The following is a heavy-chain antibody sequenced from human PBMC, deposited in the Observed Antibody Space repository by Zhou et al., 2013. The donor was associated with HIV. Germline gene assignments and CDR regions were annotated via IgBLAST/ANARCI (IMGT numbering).Heavy chain of an antibody. D-gene: IGHD3-16*01. V-gene: IGHV1-24*01. J-gene: IGHJ6*02. CDR1: GYILSELS. CDR3: GRGDLWSYYYYAMDV. Sequence: QVRLIQSGPAVKKVGASVKVSCKVSGYILSELSVHWVRQVPGKGLEWMGGFDPEDGETLYAQTFKGRFTVTEDAATETMYMELASLTSEDTAVYYCGRGDLWSYYYYAMDVWGQGTMVSVSS. CDR2: FDPEDGET.